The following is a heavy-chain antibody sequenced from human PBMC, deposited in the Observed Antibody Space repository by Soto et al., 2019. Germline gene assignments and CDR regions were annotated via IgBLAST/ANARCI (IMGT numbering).Heavy chain of an antibody. Sequence: TLSLTCTVSGGSISSYYRSWIRQPPGKGLEWIGYIYYSGSTNYNPSLKSRVTISVDTSKNQFSLKLSSVTAADTAVYYCAREVPTTRYSFYDYWGQGTLVTVSS. CDR1: GGSISSYY. V-gene: IGHV4-59*01. CDR3: AREVPTTRYSFYDY. CDR2: IYYSGST. J-gene: IGHJ4*02. D-gene: IGHD5-18*01.